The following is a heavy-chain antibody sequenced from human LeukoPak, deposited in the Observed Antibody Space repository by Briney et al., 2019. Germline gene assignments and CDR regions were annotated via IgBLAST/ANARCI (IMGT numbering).Heavy chain of an antibody. Sequence: ASVTVSFKASGYTFTGYYMHWVRQAPGQGLEWMGWINPNSGDTNYAQKFQGRVTMTRDTSISTAYMELSSLTSHDTAVYYCARVSHIVGATKGSFDYWGQGTLVTVSS. CDR3: ARVSHIVGATKGSFDY. J-gene: IGHJ4*02. V-gene: IGHV1-2*02. CDR1: GYTFTGYY. D-gene: IGHD1-26*01. CDR2: INPNSGDT.